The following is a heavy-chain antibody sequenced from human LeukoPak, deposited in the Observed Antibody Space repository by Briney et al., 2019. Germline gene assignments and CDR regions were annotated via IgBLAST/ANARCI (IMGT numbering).Heavy chain of an antibody. CDR3: ARGAGNVDDY. CDR1: GGSISSGGYS. D-gene: IGHD1-1*01. Sequence: SSETLSLTCAVSGGSISSGGYSWSWIRQPPGKGLEWIGHIYYSGSTYYNPSLKSRVTISVDTSKNQFSLKLSSVTAADTAVYYCARGAGNVDDYWGQGTLVTVSS. J-gene: IGHJ4*02. CDR2: IYYSGST. V-gene: IGHV4-30-4*07.